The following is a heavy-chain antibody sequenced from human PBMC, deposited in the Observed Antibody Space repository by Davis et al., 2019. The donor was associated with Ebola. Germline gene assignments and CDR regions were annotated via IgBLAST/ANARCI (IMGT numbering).Heavy chain of an antibody. J-gene: IGHJ6*02. D-gene: IGHD1-20*01. V-gene: IGHV3-11*01. Sequence: GESLKISCAASGFTFSDYYMSWIHQAPGKGLEWVSYISSSGSTIYYADSVKGRFTISRDNAKNSLYLQMNSLRAEDTAVYYCARVLTGKRYYYGMDVWGQGTTVTVSS. CDR3: ARVLTGKRYYYGMDV. CDR1: GFTFSDYY. CDR2: ISSSGSTI.